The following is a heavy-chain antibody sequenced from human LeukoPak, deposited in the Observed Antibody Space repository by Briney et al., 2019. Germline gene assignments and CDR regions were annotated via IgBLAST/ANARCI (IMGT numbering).Heavy chain of an antibody. J-gene: IGHJ3*02. Sequence: SETLSLTCAVYGGSFSGYYWSWIRQPPGKGLEWIGEINHSGSTNYNPSLKSRVTISVDTSKNQFSLKLSSVTAADTAVYYCASRRWLQLRAFDIWGQGTMVTVSS. CDR2: INHSGST. CDR1: GGSFSGYY. CDR3: ASRRWLQLRAFDI. D-gene: IGHD5-24*01. V-gene: IGHV4-34*01.